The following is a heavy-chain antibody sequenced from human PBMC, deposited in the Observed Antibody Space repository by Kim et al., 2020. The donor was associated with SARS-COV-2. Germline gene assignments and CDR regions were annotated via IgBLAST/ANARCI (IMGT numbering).Heavy chain of an antibody. CDR2: IYYSGST. CDR1: GGSISSSSYY. V-gene: IGHV4-39*01. CDR3: ARQGGYCSSTSCYGPQRYLASWFDP. D-gene: IGHD2-2*01. J-gene: IGHJ5*02. Sequence: SETLSLTCTVSGGSISSSSYYWGWIRQPPGKGLEWIGSIYYSGSTYYNPSLKSRVTISVDTSKNQFSLKLSSVTAADTAVYYCARQGGYCSSTSCYGPQRYLASWFDPWGQGTLVTVSS.